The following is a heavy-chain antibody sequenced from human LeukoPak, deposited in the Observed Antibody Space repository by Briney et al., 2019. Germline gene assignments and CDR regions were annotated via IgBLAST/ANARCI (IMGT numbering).Heavy chain of an antibody. D-gene: IGHD1-26*01. V-gene: IGHV1-69*02. CDR1: GDTFTSYT. CDR2: IIPILGIA. Sequence: SVKVSCKASGDTFTSYTISWVRQAPGQGLEWMGRIIPILGIANYAQKFQGRVTITADKSTSTAYMELSSLRSEDTAVYYCARGSFPDVGALLFDYWGQGTLVTVSS. CDR3: ARGSFPDVGALLFDY. J-gene: IGHJ4*02.